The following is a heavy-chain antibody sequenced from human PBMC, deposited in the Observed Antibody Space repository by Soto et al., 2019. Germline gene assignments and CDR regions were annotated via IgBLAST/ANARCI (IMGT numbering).Heavy chain of an antibody. CDR2: ISGGSSRI. V-gene: IGHV3-48*02. CDR3: ARVIYGGWSTIKDYYYYVMDV. J-gene: IGHJ6*02. CDR1: GFSFSTYD. Sequence: GGSLRLSCAASGFSFSTYDMNWVRQDPGKGLEWVSYISGGSSRIFYADSVKGRFTISRDNAKNSLYLQMNSLRDEDTGVYYCARVIYGGWSTIKDYYYYVMDVWGQGTTVTVSS. D-gene: IGHD5-12*01.